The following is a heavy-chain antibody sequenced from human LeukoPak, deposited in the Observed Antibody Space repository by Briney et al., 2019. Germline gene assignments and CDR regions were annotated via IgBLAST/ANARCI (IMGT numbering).Heavy chain of an antibody. CDR1: GGSSSSFY. J-gene: IGHJ4*02. V-gene: IGHV4-59*01. CDR3: ARAGPFYDSSPEDY. D-gene: IGHD3-22*01. Sequence: TSETLSLTCTVSGGSSSSFYWSWIRQPPGKGLEWIGYIYYSGSTNYNPSLKSRVTISVDTSKNQFSLKLSSVTAADTAVYYCARAGPFYDSSPEDYWGQGTLVTVSS. CDR2: IYYSGST.